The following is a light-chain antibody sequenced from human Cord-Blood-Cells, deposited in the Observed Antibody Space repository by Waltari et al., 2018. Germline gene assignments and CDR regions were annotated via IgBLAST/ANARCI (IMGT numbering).Light chain of an antibody. CDR2: EVS. Sequence: QSALTQPASVSGSPGQSIPISCTGTSSDVGGYNYVPWYPQHPGKAPKLIIYEVSNRPSGVSNRFSGSKSGNTASLTISGLQAEDEADYYCSSYTSSSTVVFGGGTKLTVL. CDR3: SSYTSSSTVV. CDR1: SSDVGGYNY. V-gene: IGLV2-14*01. J-gene: IGLJ2*01.